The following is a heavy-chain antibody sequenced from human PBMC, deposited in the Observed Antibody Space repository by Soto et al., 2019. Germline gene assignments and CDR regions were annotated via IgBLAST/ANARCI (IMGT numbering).Heavy chain of an antibody. V-gene: IGHV3-23*01. CDR1: GFTFSNYA. J-gene: IGHJ6*02. CDR2: ISGSGDST. Sequence: EVQLLESGGGLVQPGGSLKLSCAASGFTFSNYAMSWVRQAPGKGLEWVSAISGSGDSTYYADSVKGRFTISRDNSKNTLYLPMSSLRAEDTAGYYCAKSGSSAGSLFYYCGMDVWCQGTTITVSS. CDR3: AKSGSSAGSLFYYCGMDV. D-gene: IGHD6-6*01.